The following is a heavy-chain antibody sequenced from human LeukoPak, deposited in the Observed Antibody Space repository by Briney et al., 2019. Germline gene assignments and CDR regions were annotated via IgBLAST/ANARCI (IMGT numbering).Heavy chain of an antibody. CDR1: GLTFSSYS. CDR3: ARDRPDDYGDYSYYYYGMDV. D-gene: IGHD4-17*01. Sequence: PGGSLRLSCAASGLTFSSYSMNWFRQAPGKGLDWVSSISSSSSYIYYADSVKGRFTIPRDNAKNSLYLQMNSLRAEDTAVYYCARDRPDDYGDYSYYYYGMDVWGQGTTVTVSS. V-gene: IGHV3-21*01. J-gene: IGHJ6*02. CDR2: ISSSSSYI.